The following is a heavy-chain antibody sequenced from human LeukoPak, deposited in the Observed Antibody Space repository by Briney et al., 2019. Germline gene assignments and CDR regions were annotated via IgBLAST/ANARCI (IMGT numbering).Heavy chain of an antibody. CDR2: INSDGSST. J-gene: IGHJ5*02. CDR3: ARARITMVRGVPSRWFDP. D-gene: IGHD3-10*01. CDR1: GFTFSSHW. Sequence: GGALRLCCAASGFTFSSHWMHWVRHTPGKGLVWVSRINSDGSSTSYADSVKGRFTISRDNATNTLYLQMNSLRAEDTAVYYCARARITMVRGVPSRWFDPWGQGTLVTVSS. V-gene: IGHV3-74*01.